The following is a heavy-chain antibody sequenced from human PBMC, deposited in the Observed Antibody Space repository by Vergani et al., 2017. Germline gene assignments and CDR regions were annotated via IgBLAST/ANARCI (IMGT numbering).Heavy chain of an antibody. V-gene: IGHV3-9*01. Sequence: EVDLVESGGGLAQPGGSLRLSCEASGITFWKFGMHWVRQGPGKGLKWVSGISWNSGAVDYADSVRGRFTISRDNAKNSLFLEMSSLRAEDTAVYYCVRDVRVSRTWGQGTLVAVSS. CDR3: VRDVRVSRT. CDR2: ISWNSGAV. CDR1: GITFWKFG. J-gene: IGHJ3*01.